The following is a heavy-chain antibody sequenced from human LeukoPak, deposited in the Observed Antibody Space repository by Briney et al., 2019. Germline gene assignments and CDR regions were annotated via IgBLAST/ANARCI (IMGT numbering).Heavy chain of an antibody. Sequence: GGSLRLSCAASGFTFSSYWMSWVRQAPGKGLEWVANIKQDGSEKYYVDSVKGRFTISRDNAKNSLYLQMNSLRAEDTAVYYYARSRGTTSWYYYDSSGYYLDYWGQGTLVTVSS. CDR3: ARSRGTTSWYYYDSSGYYLDY. J-gene: IGHJ4*02. V-gene: IGHV3-7*01. CDR2: IKQDGSEK. D-gene: IGHD3-22*01. CDR1: GFTFSSYW.